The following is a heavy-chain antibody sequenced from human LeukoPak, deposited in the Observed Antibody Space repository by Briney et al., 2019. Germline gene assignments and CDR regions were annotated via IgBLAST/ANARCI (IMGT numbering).Heavy chain of an antibody. Sequence: ASVKVSCKASGYTFTDYYMHWVRQAPGQGLEWMGWISPNSGVTNYAQKFQGGVTMTRDTSISTAYMELSRLKSDDTALYYCARGRWTVTGSFDPWGQGTLVTVSS. J-gene: IGHJ5*02. CDR1: GYTFTDYY. CDR2: ISPNSGVT. D-gene: IGHD4-23*01. V-gene: IGHV1-2*02. CDR3: ARGRWTVTGSFDP.